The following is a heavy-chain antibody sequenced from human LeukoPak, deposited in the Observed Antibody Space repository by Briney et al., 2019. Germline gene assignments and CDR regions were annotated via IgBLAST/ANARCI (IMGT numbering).Heavy chain of an antibody. Sequence: GGSLRLSCAASGFTVSSNYMSWVRQTPGKGLEWVSVIYSGGSTYYADSVKGRFTISRDNSKNTLYLQMNSLRAEDTAVYYCARVAYDRYFDYWGQGTLVTVSS. V-gene: IGHV3-66*01. D-gene: IGHD5-12*01. CDR3: ARVAYDRYFDY. J-gene: IGHJ4*02. CDR2: IYSGGST. CDR1: GFTVSSNY.